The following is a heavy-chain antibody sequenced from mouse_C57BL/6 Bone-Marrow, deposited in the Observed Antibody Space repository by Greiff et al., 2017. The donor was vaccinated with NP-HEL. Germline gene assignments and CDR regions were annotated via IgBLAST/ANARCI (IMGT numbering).Heavy chain of an antibody. D-gene: IGHD3-1*01. Sequence: DVQLVESGGGLVQPGGSMKLSCVASGFTFSNYWMNWVRQSPEKGLEWVAQIRLKSDNYATHYAESVKGRFTISRDDSKSSVYLQMNNLRAEDTGIYYCTAPFGTYWGQGTLVTVSA. CDR2: IRLKSDNYAT. V-gene: IGHV6-3*01. CDR1: GFTFSNYW. J-gene: IGHJ3*01. CDR3: TAPFGTY.